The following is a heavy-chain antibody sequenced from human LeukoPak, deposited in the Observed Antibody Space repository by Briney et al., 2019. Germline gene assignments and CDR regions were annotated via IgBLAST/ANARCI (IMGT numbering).Heavy chain of an antibody. CDR3: TSWGDTTAEYFQR. CDR1: GFTFSSYW. J-gene: IGHJ1*01. V-gene: IGHV3-7*01. D-gene: IGHD2-21*02. Sequence: GGSLRLSCAASGFTFSSYWMNWARQAPGKGLEWVAHINPDGRDTYYVDSVKGRFTISRDNAQNSMYLQMNSLRVEDTAVYYCTSWGDTTAEYFQRWGQGTLVTVSS. CDR2: INPDGRDT.